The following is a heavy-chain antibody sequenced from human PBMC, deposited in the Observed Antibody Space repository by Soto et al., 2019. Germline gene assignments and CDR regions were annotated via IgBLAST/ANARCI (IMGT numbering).Heavy chain of an antibody. V-gene: IGHV3-23*01. Sequence: EVQLLESGGGLVQPGGSLRLSCAASGFTFSEYAMSWVRQAPGKGLEWVSRISGSGGTTSYTDSVKGRFTISRDNSKNTLFLQMNGLRAEDTAIYYCTKEPKKSISHDYWGLGTLVTVSP. CDR3: TKEPKKSISHDY. J-gene: IGHJ4*02. CDR1: GFTFSEYA. CDR2: ISGSGGTT. D-gene: IGHD2-21*01.